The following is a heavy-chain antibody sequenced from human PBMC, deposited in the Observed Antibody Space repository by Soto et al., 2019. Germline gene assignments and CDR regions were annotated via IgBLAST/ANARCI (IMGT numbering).Heavy chain of an antibody. CDR3: ARTRTKGIAAAGTYFDY. Sequence: SETLSLTCTVSGGSISSYYWSWIRQPPGMGLEWIGYIYYSGSTNYNPSLKSRVTISVDTSKNQFSLKLSSVTAADTAVYYCARTRTKGIAAAGTYFDYWGQGTLVTVSS. J-gene: IGHJ4*02. D-gene: IGHD6-13*01. CDR2: IYYSGST. V-gene: IGHV4-59*01. CDR1: GGSISSYY.